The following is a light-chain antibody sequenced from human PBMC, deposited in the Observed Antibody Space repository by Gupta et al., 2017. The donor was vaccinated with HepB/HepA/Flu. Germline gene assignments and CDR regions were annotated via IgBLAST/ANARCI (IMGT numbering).Light chain of an antibody. V-gene: IGKV3-11*01. CDR2: DGS. CDR3: QQHNNWPIT. Sequence: EIVLTQSPATLSLSPGERATLPCRARQSIGSQLAWYQQNRGQPPRLLIYDGSDRATGIPPRFSGSGSGTDFTLTISSLEPEDFAVYYCQQHNNWPITFGQGTRLEIK. CDR1: QSIGSQ. J-gene: IGKJ5*01.